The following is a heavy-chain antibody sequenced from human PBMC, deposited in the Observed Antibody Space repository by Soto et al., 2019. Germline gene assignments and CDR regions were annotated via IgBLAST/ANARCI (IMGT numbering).Heavy chain of an antibody. J-gene: IGHJ6*02. V-gene: IGHV4-39*01. CDR1: GGSISSSSYY. D-gene: IGHD1-7*01. CDR2: IHYSGNT. CDR3: TRPFGTTTFYFAMDV. Sequence: SETLSLTCTVSGGSISSSSYYWGWIRQPPGRGLEWIGSIHYSGNTYYNPSFKSRVTTSLDTSKNQFSLKLSSVTAADTAVYYCTRPFGTTTFYFAMDVWGQGTTVTVSS.